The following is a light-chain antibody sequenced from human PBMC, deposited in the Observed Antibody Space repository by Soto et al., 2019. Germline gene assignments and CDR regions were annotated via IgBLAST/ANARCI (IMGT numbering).Light chain of an antibody. V-gene: IGKV3-15*01. CDR3: QQYNNWPPWT. CDR1: QSVSSY. Sequence: KQSPATLSLSPGERATLSCRASQSVSSYLAWYQQKPGQAPRLLIYGASTRATGIPARFSGSGSGTEFTLTISSLQSEDFAVYYCQQYNNWPPWTFGQGTKVDIK. J-gene: IGKJ1*01. CDR2: GAS.